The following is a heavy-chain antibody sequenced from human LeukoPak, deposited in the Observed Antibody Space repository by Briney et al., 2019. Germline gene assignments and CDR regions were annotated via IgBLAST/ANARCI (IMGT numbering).Heavy chain of an antibody. CDR3: TRGGPFGDY. V-gene: IGHV3-74*01. Sequence: PGGSLRLSCAASGFTFSSYWLHWVRQAPGKGLVWVSRINSDGSSTSYADGVKGRFTISRDNAQNTVYLQMNSLRAEDTAVYYCTRGGPFGDYWGQGTLVTVSS. CDR2: INSDGSST. D-gene: IGHD3-16*01. CDR1: GFTFSSYW. J-gene: IGHJ4*02.